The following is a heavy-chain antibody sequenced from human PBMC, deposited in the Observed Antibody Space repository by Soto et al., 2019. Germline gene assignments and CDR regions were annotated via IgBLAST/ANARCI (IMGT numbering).Heavy chain of an antibody. CDR1: GYSFTRYA. V-gene: IGHV1-3*01. CDR2: INAGNGNT. CDR3: ARPYYDFWSGYYPSDAFDI. Sequence: GALVKLSCKASGYSFTRYAMHWVRQAPGQRVEWMGWINAGNGNTKYSQKFQGRVTITRDTSASTAYMELSSLRSEDTAVYYCARPYYDFWSGYYPSDAFDIWGQGTMVTVSS. D-gene: IGHD3-3*01. J-gene: IGHJ3*02.